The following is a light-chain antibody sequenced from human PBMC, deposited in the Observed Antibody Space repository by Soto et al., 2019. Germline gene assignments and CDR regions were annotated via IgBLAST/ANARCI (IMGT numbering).Light chain of an antibody. CDR1: ESVSTN. V-gene: IGKV3-20*01. J-gene: IGKJ4*01. CDR3: QQYDNSPRT. Sequence: EIEMTQSPATLSLAPGERVTLSCRASESVSTNLAWYQQKAGQAPRLLIYGASNRATGIADRFSGSGSGTDFTLTISRLEPEDFAVYYCQQYDNSPRTFGGGTKVDIK. CDR2: GAS.